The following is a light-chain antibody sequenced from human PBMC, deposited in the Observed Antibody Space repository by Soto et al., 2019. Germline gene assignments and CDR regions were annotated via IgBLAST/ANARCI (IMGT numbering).Light chain of an antibody. CDR1: NSDIGAYSR. CDR2: AVS. CDR3: VSYTNSDSWV. J-gene: IGLJ3*02. V-gene: IGLV2-14*01. Sequence: QSALTQPASLSGSPGQSITISCTGTNSDIGAYSRVCWYQQHPVKVPKLMIFAVSNRPSGVSNRFSGSKSGNTASLTISGLLAEDEADYYCVSYTNSDSWVFGGGTKLTVL.